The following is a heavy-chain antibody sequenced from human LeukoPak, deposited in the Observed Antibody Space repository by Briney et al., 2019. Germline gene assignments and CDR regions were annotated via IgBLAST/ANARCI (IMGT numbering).Heavy chain of an antibody. D-gene: IGHD3-22*01. CDR3: AKGGGYDSSGPHGYFDY. V-gene: IGHV3-9*01. Sequence: GRSLRLSCAASGFTFDDYAMRWVRQAPGKGLEWVSGISWNSGSIGYADSVKGRFTISRDNAKNSLYLQMNSLRAEDTALYYCAKGGGYDSSGPHGYFDYWGQGTLVTVSS. J-gene: IGHJ4*02. CDR2: ISWNSGSI. CDR1: GFTFDDYA.